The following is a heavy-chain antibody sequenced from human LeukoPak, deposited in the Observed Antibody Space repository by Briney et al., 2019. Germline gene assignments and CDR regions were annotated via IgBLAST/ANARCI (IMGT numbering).Heavy chain of an antibody. CDR3: ARGWIVYDYVWGSYRSPLTRNWFDP. V-gene: IGHV4-4*02. Sequence: SSGTLSLTCAVSGGSISSSNWWSWVRQPPGKGLEWIGEIYHSGSTNYNPSLKSRVTISVDTSKNQFSLKLSSVTAADTAVYYCARGWIVYDYVWGSYRSPLTRNWFDPWGQGTLVTVSS. J-gene: IGHJ5*02. D-gene: IGHD3-16*02. CDR2: IYHSGST. CDR1: GGSISSSNW.